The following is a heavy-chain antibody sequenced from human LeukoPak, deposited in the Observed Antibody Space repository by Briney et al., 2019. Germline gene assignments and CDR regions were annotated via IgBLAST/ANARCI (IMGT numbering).Heavy chain of an antibody. Sequence: ASVNVSCKASGYTFTSYDINWVRQATGQGLEWMGWMNPNSGNTGYAQKFQGRVTMTRNTSISTAYMELSSLRSEDTAVYYCARDYSSSKSWDYWGQGTLVTVSS. J-gene: IGHJ4*02. CDR2: MNPNSGNT. D-gene: IGHD6-6*01. CDR1: GYTFTSYD. V-gene: IGHV1-8*01. CDR3: ARDYSSSKSWDY.